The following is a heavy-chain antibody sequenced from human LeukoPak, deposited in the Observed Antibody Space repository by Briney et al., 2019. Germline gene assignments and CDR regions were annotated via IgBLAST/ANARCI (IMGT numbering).Heavy chain of an antibody. D-gene: IGHD4-11*01. Sequence: SETLSLTCAVYGGSFSGYYWSWIRQPPGKGLEWIGEINHGGSTNYNPSLKSRVTISVDTSKNQFSLKLSSVTAADTAVYYCARYDYSNYFGYWGQGTLVTVSS. CDR2: INHGGST. J-gene: IGHJ4*02. CDR1: GGSFSGYY. V-gene: IGHV4-34*01. CDR3: ARYDYSNYFGY.